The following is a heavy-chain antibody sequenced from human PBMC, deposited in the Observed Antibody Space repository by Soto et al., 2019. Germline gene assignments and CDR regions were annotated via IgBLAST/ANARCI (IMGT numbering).Heavy chain of an antibody. J-gene: IGHJ4*02. D-gene: IGHD1-26*01. Sequence: PGGSLRLSCAASGFTVNSNYMTWVRQAPGKGLEWVSIIYSGGGTYYADSVKGRFTISRDNSKNMLYLQMNSLRADDTAVYYCARVERGSYPDYWGLGTLVTVSS. CDR3: ARVERGSYPDY. CDR2: IYSGGGT. CDR1: GFTVNSNY. V-gene: IGHV3-66*01.